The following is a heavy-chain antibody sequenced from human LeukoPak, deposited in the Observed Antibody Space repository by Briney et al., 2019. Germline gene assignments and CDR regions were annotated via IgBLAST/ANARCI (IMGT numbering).Heavy chain of an antibody. V-gene: IGHV1-8*03. J-gene: IGHJ4*02. CDR3: ARARGYYDSSGYYYFDY. D-gene: IGHD3-22*01. Sequence: GASVKVSCKASGYTFTSYDINWVRQATGQGLEWMGWMNPNSGNTGYAQKFQGRVTITRNTSISTAYMELSSLRSEDTAVYYCARARGYYDSSGYYYFDYWGQGTLVTVSS. CDR2: MNPNSGNT. CDR1: GYTFTSYD.